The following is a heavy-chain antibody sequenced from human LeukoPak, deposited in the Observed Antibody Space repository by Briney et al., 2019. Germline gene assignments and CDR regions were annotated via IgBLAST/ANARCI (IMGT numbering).Heavy chain of an antibody. J-gene: IGHJ6*03. D-gene: IGHD6-6*01. CDR1: GGSISTYY. V-gene: IGHV4-59*12. Sequence: PSETLSLTCTVSGGSISTYYWTWIRQPPGKGLEWIGYVFHSGCTKYNPSLQSRVTISVDKSKNQFSLKLSSVTAADTAVYYCARVDQQLVLRYYYYYMDVWGKGTTVTVSS. CDR3: ARVDQQLVLRYYYYYMDV. CDR2: VFHSGCT.